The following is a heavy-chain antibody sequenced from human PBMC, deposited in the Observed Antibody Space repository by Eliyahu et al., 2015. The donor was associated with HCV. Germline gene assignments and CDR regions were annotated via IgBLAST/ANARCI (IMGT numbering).Heavy chain of an antibody. CDR3: ARGSSGWYPYWYFDL. CDR1: GFTFSSYS. J-gene: IGHJ2*01. D-gene: IGHD6-19*01. CDR2: ISSSSSYI. Sequence: EVQLVESGGGLVKPGGSLRLSCAASGFTFSSYSMNWVRQAPGKGLEWVSSISSSSSYIYYADSVKGRFTISRDNAKNSLYLQMNSLRAEDTAVYYCARGSSGWYPYWYFDLWGRGTLVTVSS. V-gene: IGHV3-21*01.